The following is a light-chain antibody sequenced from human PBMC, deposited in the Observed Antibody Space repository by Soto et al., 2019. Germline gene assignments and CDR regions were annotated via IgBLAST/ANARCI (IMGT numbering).Light chain of an antibody. J-gene: IGKJ1*01. Sequence: DIQMTQSPSSLSASVGDRVTITCRTSQPISEYLNWYQQKPGKAPSLLIYTSSNLQTGVPSRFSGSGSGTHFTLTINSLQPEDFATYYCQQSYNTPRTFGQGTMVDIK. CDR2: TSS. CDR1: QPISEY. V-gene: IGKV1-39*01. CDR3: QQSYNTPRT.